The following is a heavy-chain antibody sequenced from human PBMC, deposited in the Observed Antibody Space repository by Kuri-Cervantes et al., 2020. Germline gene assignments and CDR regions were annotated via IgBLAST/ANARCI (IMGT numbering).Heavy chain of an antibody. CDR2: IYYSGST. V-gene: IGHV4-39*01. D-gene: IGHD4-17*01. CDR3: ARHDYGVDH. Sequence: GSLRLSCTVSGGSISSSSYYWGWIRQPPGKGLEWIGGIYYSGSTYYNPSLKSRVTISVDTSKNQFSLKLSSVTAADTAVYYCARHDYGVDHWGQGTLVTVSS. J-gene: IGHJ4*02. CDR1: GGSISSSSYY.